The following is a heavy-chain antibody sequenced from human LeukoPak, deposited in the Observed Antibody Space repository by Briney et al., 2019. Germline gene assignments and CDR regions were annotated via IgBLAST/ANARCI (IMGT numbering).Heavy chain of an antibody. J-gene: IGHJ3*02. V-gene: IGHV4-59*01. CDR2: IYYSGST. CDR3: ARGESKWLPRSAFDI. Sequence: SETLSLTCTVSGGSISSYYWSWIRQPPGKGLEWIGYIYYSGSTNYNPSLKSRVTISVDTSKNQFSLKLSSVTAADTAVYYCARGESKWLPRSAFDIWGQGAMVTVSS. D-gene: IGHD6-19*01. CDR1: GGSISSYY.